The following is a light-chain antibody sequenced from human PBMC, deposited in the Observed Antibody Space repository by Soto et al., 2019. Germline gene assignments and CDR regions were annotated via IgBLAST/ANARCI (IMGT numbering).Light chain of an antibody. Sequence: QSALTQPASVSGSPGQSITISCTGTSSDVGGFNSVSWYQLRPGTAPKLILYDVVDRPSGVSYRFSGSKSGNTASLTISGLQAADEADYFCSSYTSTMTNVFVSGTKVTVL. CDR2: DVV. CDR3: SSYTSTMTNV. J-gene: IGLJ1*01. CDR1: SSDVGGFNS. V-gene: IGLV2-14*03.